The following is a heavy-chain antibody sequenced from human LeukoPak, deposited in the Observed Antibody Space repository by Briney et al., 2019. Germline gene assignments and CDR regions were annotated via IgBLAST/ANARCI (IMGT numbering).Heavy chain of an antibody. J-gene: IGHJ4*02. CDR3: ARERWSGYRCGDFDY. CDR2: ISSRSSAI. CDR1: GFTFSSYS. V-gene: IGHV3-48*01. D-gene: IGHD5-18*01. Sequence: GGSLRLSCAASGFTFSSYSMNWVRQAPGKGLEWVSYISSRSSAIYYTDTVKGRFTISRDNAKNSLYLQMNSLRAKDTAVYYCARERWSGYRCGDFDYWGPGTLVTASS.